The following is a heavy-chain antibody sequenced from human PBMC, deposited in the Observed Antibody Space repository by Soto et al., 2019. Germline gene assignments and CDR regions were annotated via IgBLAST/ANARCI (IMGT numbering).Heavy chain of an antibody. CDR1: GGTFSSYA. Sequence: SVKVSFKASGGTFSSYAISWLRQAPGQGLEWMGGIIPIFGTANYAQKFQGRVTITADESTSTAYMELSSLRSEDTAVYYCARAHYYGSGSYYSFDYWGQGTLVTVSS. V-gene: IGHV1-69*13. J-gene: IGHJ4*02. D-gene: IGHD3-10*01. CDR2: IIPIFGTA. CDR3: ARAHYYGSGSYYSFDY.